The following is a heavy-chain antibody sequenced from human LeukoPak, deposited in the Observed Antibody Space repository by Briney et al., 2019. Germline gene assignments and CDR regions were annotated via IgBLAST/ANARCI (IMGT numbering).Heavy chain of an antibody. CDR2: IRSKIYSGAI. CDR1: GFTFGDYG. V-gene: IGHV3-49*03. D-gene: IGHD3-10*01. J-gene: IGHJ1*01. CDR3: TTDAPYYGSGSYFSDFQH. Sequence: PGGSLRLSCTTSGFTFGDYGMSWFRQAPGKGLEWVSFIRSKIYSGAIDYAASVRGRFVISRDDSESIAYPQMNSLKTEDTGVYYCTTDAPYYGSGSYFSDFQHWGQGTLVTVSS.